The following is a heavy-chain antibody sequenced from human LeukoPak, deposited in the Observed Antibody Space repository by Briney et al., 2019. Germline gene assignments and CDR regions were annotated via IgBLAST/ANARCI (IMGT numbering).Heavy chain of an antibody. CDR2: ISSSSSYI. CDR1: GFTFSSYS. V-gene: IGHV3-21*01. J-gene: IGHJ4*02. CDR3: ARGRGGSPGDY. Sequence: GGSLRLSCAASGFTFSSYSMNWVRQAPGKGLEWVSSISSSSSYIYYADSVKGRFTISRDNAKNSLYLQMNSLRAEDTAVYYCARGRGGSPGDYWGQGTLVTVSS. D-gene: IGHD4-23*01.